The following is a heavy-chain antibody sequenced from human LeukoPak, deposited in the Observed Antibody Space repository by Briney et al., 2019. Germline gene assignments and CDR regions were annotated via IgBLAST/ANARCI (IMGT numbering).Heavy chain of an antibody. CDR1: GFTFSSYE. J-gene: IGHJ4*02. CDR2: ISSSGSTI. D-gene: IGHD3-10*01. CDR3: ARQKFTMVRGVIIGVPFDY. Sequence: GGSLRLSCAASGFTFSSYEMNWVRQAPGEGLEWVSYISSSGSTIYYADSVKGRFTISRDNAKNSLYLQMNSLRAEDTAVYYCARQKFTMVRGVIIGVPFDYWGQGTLVTVSS. V-gene: IGHV3-48*03.